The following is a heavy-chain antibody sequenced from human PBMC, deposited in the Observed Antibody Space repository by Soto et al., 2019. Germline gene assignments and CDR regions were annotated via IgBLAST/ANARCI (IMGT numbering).Heavy chain of an antibody. Sequence: GASVKVSCKVSGYTLSEVAIHWLRQTPGEGLEWIGGFDPENDETSYAQNFQGRVTLTEDTSTDTAYLELSGLRSEDTAIYYCTIAAYCSGATCYSGYNWFHPWGQGSLVTVS. CDR2: FDPENDET. CDR1: GYTLSEVA. CDR3: TIAAYCSGATCYSGYNWFHP. J-gene: IGHJ5*02. D-gene: IGHD2-2*01. V-gene: IGHV1-24*01.